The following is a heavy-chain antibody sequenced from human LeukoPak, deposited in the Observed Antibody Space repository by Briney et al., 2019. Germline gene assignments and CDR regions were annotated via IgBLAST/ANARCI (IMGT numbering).Heavy chain of an antibody. V-gene: IGHV3-7*01. Sequence: GGSLRLSCATSGFTFSSYWMSWVRQAPGKGLEWVANIKQDGSERNYVDSVKGRFTIFRDNAKNSLFLQMNSLRAEDTAVYYCARDVTIFGVLSRYMDVWGKGTTVTVSS. CDR3: ARDVTIFGVLSRYMDV. J-gene: IGHJ6*03. D-gene: IGHD3-3*01. CDR1: GFTFSSYW. CDR2: IKQDGSER.